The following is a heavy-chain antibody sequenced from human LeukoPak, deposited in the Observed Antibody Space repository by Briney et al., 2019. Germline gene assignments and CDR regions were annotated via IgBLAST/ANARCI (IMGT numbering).Heavy chain of an antibody. V-gene: IGHV4-59*01. Sequence: SETLSLTCTVSGGSINSYYWNWIRQPPGKGLEWIGYIYYSGGTNYNPSLKSRVTIAVDTSKNQFSLKLSSVTAADTAVYYRARRAAAVGTYYMDVWGKGTTVTASS. D-gene: IGHD6-13*01. J-gene: IGHJ6*03. CDR1: GGSINSYY. CDR2: IYYSGGT. CDR3: ARRAAAVGTYYMDV.